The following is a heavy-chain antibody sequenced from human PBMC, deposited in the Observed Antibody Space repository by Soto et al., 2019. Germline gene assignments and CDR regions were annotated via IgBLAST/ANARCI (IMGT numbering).Heavy chain of an antibody. Sequence: EVQLLESGGGLVQPGGSLRLSCAVSGFTFSNYAMTWVRQAPGKGLEWVSLMSGNGGRIVYADSVKGRFTISRDNSKNTLSLQMNRLRLEDTAVYYCVKDPVSGGTGGAWFDYWGQGTLVTVSS. CDR3: VKDPVSGGTGGAWFDY. CDR2: MSGNGGRI. V-gene: IGHV3-23*01. D-gene: IGHD2-8*02. CDR1: GFTFSNYA. J-gene: IGHJ4*02.